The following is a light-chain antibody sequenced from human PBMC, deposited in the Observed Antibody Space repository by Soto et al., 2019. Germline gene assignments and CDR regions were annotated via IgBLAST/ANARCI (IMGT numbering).Light chain of an antibody. CDR1: SSDVGGYDQ. J-gene: IGLJ2*01. CDR2: AVT. V-gene: IGLV2-14*01. Sequence: QSALTQPASVSGSPGQSIAISCTGTSSDVGGYDQVSWYQQHPGKAPKLMIYAVTTRPSGVSNRISGSKSGNTASLTISGLQAEDEADYYCSSYTGSGTFFGGGTQLTAL. CDR3: SSYTGSGTF.